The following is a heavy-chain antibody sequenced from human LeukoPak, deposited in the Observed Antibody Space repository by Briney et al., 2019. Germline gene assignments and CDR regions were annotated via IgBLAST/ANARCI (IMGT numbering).Heavy chain of an antibody. CDR3: ARESGGIRYFDWSPDAFDI. V-gene: IGHV3-23*01. J-gene: IGHJ3*02. D-gene: IGHD3-9*01. Sequence: GGSLRLSCAASGFTFTSYAMSWVRQAPGKGLEWVSAISGSGGSTYYADSVKGRFTISSDNSKNTLYLQMNSLRAEDTAVYYCARESGGIRYFDWSPDAFDIWGQGTMVTVSS. CDR2: ISGSGGST. CDR1: GFTFTSYA.